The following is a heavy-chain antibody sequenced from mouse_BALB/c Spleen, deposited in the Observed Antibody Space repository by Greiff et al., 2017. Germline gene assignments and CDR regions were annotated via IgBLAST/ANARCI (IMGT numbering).Heavy chain of an antibody. V-gene: IGHV5-17*02. CDR3: ARGIYYYGSSDAMDY. CDR2: ISSGSSTI. D-gene: IGHD1-1*01. J-gene: IGHJ4*01. Sequence: EVQRVESGGGLVQPGGSRKLSCAASGFTFSSFGMHWVRQAPEKGLEWVAYISSGSSTIYYADTVKGRFTISRDNPKNTLFLQMTSLRSEDTAMYYCARGIYYYGSSDAMDYWGQGTSVTVSS. CDR1: GFTFSSFG.